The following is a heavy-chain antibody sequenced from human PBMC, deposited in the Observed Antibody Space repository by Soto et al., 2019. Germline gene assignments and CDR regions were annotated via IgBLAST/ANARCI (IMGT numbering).Heavy chain of an antibody. Sequence: EVQLVESGGGLVKPGGSLRLSCAASGFTFSSYSMNWVRQAPGKGLEWVSCISSSSSNKYYADSVKGRFTISRDNAKNSLYLQMNSLRAKDTAVYYCARDRGSSGWYAGGWFDPWGQGTLVTVSS. CDR2: ISSSSSNK. J-gene: IGHJ5*02. V-gene: IGHV3-21*01. CDR3: ARDRGSSGWYAGGWFDP. D-gene: IGHD6-19*01. CDR1: GFTFSSYS.